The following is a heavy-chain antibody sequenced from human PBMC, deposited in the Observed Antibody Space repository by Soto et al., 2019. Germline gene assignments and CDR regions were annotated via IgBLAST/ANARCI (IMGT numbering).Heavy chain of an antibody. CDR3: AREYEVVVAATPRYRYFDY. Sequence: SETLSLTCTVSGGSISSGGYYWSWIRQHPGKGLEWIGYIYYSGSTYYNPSLKSRVTISVDTSKNQFSLKLSSVTAADTAVYYCAREYEVVVAATPRYRYFDYWGQGTLVTVSS. V-gene: IGHV4-31*02. J-gene: IGHJ4*02. CDR1: GGSISSGGYY. CDR2: IYYSGST. D-gene: IGHD2-15*01.